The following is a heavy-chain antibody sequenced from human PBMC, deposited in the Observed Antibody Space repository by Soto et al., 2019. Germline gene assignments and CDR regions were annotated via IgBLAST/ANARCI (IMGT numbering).Heavy chain of an antibody. D-gene: IGHD6-13*01. V-gene: IGHV4-34*01. CDR3: ARKTSIAAAGGVSHYFDY. CDR1: GGSFSGYY. Sequence: PSETLSLTCAVYGGSFSGYYWSWIRQPPGKGLEWIGEINHSGSTNYNPSLKSRVTISVDTSKNQFSLKLSSVTAADTAVYYCARKTSIAAAGGVSHYFDYWGQGTLVTVSS. CDR2: INHSGST. J-gene: IGHJ4*02.